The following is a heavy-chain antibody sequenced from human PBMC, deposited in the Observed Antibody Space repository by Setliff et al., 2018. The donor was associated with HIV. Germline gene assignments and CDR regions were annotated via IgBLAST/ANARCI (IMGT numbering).Heavy chain of an antibody. CDR1: GGSISSTNYY. Sequence: TLSLTCIVSGGSISSTNYYWGWIRQTPGKGLEWIGSIYYSGTTYYNPSLKSRVTMSVDTSTSRLSLKVHSVTAADTAMYYCARGSHGTSWTDYWGQGTLVTV. J-gene: IGHJ4*02. D-gene: IGHD6-13*01. CDR2: IYYSGTT. V-gene: IGHV4-39*07. CDR3: ARGSHGTSWTDY.